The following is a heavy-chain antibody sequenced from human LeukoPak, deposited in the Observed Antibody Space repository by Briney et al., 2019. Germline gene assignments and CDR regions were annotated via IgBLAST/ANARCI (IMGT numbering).Heavy chain of an antibody. CDR2: IYSGGST. Sequence: GGSLRLSCAASGFTVSSNYMSWVRQAPGKGLEWVSVIYSGGSTYYADSVKGRFTISRDNSKNTLYLQMNSLRAEDTAVYYCAKEDSSGCPDYWGQGTLVTVSS. CDR3: AKEDSSGCPDY. CDR1: GFTVSSNY. V-gene: IGHV3-53*01. J-gene: IGHJ4*02. D-gene: IGHD6-19*01.